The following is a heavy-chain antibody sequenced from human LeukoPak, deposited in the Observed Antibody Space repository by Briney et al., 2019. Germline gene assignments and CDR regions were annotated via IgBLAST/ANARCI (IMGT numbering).Heavy chain of an antibody. Sequence: GGSLRLSCAASGFTSSSYSMNWVRQAPGKGLEWVSSISSSSSYIYYADSVKGRFTISRDNAKNSLYLQMNSLRAEDTAVYYCAKIGIAAADYFFDYWGQGNLVTVSS. CDR3: AKIGIAAADYFFDY. V-gene: IGHV3-21*01. CDR2: ISSSSSYI. J-gene: IGHJ4*02. CDR1: GFTSSSYS. D-gene: IGHD6-13*01.